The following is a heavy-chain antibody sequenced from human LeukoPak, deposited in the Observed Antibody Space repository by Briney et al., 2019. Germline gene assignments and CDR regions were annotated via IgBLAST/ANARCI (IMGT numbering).Heavy chain of an antibody. CDR3: ASMRRFLLP. CDR2: INHSGST. V-gene: IGHV4-34*01. Sequence: SETLSLTCTVSGGSISGYYWSWIRQPPGKGLEWIGEINHSGSTNYNPSLKSRVTISVDTSKNQFSLKLSSVTAADTAVYYCASMRRFLLPWGQGTLVTVSS. D-gene: IGHD3-3*01. CDR1: GGSISGYY. J-gene: IGHJ4*02.